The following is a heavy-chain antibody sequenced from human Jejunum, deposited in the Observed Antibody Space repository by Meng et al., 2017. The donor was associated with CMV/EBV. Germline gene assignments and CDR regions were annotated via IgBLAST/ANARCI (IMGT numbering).Heavy chain of an antibody. J-gene: IGHJ4*02. V-gene: IGHV1-18*01. CDR2: ISAYNGNT. CDR3: ARVEVGITSGDY. CDR1: GYTFNNYG. D-gene: IGHD1-26*01. Sequence: QAQLVQSGGEVKKPXXSVKVSCKASGYTFNNYGITWVRQAPGQGLEWMGWISAYNGNTNYAQTLQGRLTMTTDTSTSTAYMELRSLRSDDTAVYYCARVEVGITSGDYWGQGTLVTVSS.